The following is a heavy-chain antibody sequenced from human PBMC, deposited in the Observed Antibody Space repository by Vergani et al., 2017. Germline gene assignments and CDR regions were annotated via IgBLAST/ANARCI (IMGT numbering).Heavy chain of an antibody. CDR2: ISYDGSNK. V-gene: IGHV3-30*18. J-gene: IGHJ4*02. CDR3: AKDSGSSGWYGSHFDY. CDR1: GFTFSSYG. Sequence: QVQLVESGGGVVQPGRSLRLSCAASGFTFSSYGMHWVRQAPGKGLEWVAVISYDGSNKYYVDSVKGRFTISRDNSKNTLYLQMNSLRAEDTAVYYCAKDSGSSGWYGSHFDYWGQGTLVTVSS. D-gene: IGHD6-19*01.